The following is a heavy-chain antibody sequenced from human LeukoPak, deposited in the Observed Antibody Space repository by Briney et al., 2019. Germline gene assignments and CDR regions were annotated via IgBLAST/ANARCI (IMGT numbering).Heavy chain of an antibody. CDR3: ARGWELLRGWFDP. D-gene: IGHD1-26*01. CDR2: IYTSGST. Sequence: SETLSLTCTVSGGSISSGSYYWSWIRQPAGKGLEWIGRIYTSGSTNYNPSLKSRVTISVDTSKNQFSLKLSSVTAADTAVYYCARGWELLRGWFDPWGQGTLVTVSS. J-gene: IGHJ5*02. CDR1: GGSISSGSYY. V-gene: IGHV4-61*02.